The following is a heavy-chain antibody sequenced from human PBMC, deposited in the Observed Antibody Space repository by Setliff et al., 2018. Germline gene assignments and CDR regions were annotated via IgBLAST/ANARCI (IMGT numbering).Heavy chain of an antibody. V-gene: IGHV4-59*11. CDR2: IYYSGST. Sequence: SETLSLTCAVYGGSFSGHYWSWIRQPPGKGLEWIGYIYYSGSTNYNPSLKSRVTISVDTSKNQFSLKLSSVTAADTAVYYCARWGENSGRPDWRAFDIWGQGTMVTVSS. CDR3: ARWGENSGRPDWRAFDI. J-gene: IGHJ3*02. D-gene: IGHD1-26*01. CDR1: GGSFSGHY.